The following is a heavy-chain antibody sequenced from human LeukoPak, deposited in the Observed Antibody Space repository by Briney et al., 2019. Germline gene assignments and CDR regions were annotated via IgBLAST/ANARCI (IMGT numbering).Heavy chain of an antibody. CDR2: ISGSAHKI. J-gene: IGHJ4*02. CDR1: GFTFSDYA. V-gene: IGHV3-23*01. CDR3: AGRPTGYSSGYVY. Sequence: GGSLRLSCVVSGFTFSDYAMSWVRQAPEKGLDWVSVISGSAHKIRYADSVKGRFTISRDNSENTVYLQMNNLRAEDTALYYCAGRPTGYSSGYVYWGQGALVTVSS. D-gene: IGHD5-18*01.